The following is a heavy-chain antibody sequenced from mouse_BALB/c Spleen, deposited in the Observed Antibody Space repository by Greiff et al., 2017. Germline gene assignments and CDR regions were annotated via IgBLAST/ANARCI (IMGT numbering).Heavy chain of an antibody. J-gene: IGHJ1*01. V-gene: IGHV2-5-1*01. CDR2: IWRGGST. Sequence: VQLQQSGPSLVQPSQSLSITCTVSGFSLTSYGVHWVRQSPGKGLEWLGVIWRGGSTDYNAAFMSRLSITKDNSKSQVFFKMNSLQADDTAIYYCAKTVYGNYEGYFDVWGAGTTVTVSS. D-gene: IGHD2-1*01. CDR3: AKTVYGNYEGYFDV. CDR1: GFSLTSYG.